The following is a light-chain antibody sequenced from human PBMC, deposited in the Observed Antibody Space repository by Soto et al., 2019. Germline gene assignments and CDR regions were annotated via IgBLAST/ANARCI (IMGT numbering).Light chain of an antibody. CDR1: QSISSY. Sequence: DIQMTQSPSSLSASVGDRVTITCRASQSISSYLNWYQQKPGKAPKLLIYAASSLQSGVPSRFSGSESVTDFTLAISSLQPEDFATYYGQQSYSTPYTFGRGTKLEIK. V-gene: IGKV1-39*01. J-gene: IGKJ2*01. CDR3: QQSYSTPYT. CDR2: AAS.